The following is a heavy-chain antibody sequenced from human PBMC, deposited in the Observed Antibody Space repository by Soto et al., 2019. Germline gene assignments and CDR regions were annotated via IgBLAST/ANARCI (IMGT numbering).Heavy chain of an antibody. D-gene: IGHD3-22*01. J-gene: IGHJ5*02. Sequence: SETLSLTCTVSCGSISSGGYYLSWIRQHPGKGLEWIGYIYYSGSTYYNPSLKSRVTISVDTSKNQFSLKLSSVTAADTAVYYCARAITEYYYDSSGYRFDPWGQGTLVTVSS. CDR1: CGSISSGGYY. CDR3: ARAITEYYYDSSGYRFDP. V-gene: IGHV4-31*03. CDR2: IYYSGST.